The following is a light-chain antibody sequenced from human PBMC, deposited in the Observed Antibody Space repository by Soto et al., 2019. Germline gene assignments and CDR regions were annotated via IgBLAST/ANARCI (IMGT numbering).Light chain of an antibody. J-gene: IGKJ5*01. CDR1: LDINRW. Sequence: DIQMTQSPSSVSVSVGDRVTITCRASLDINRWLARYQVRPGKPPKLLIAGAFVLQSGVPSRFSGSGYGTDFALTIDNLQPEDFATYYCQQADSYPITFGQGTRLEI. CDR3: QQADSYPIT. V-gene: IGKV1-12*01. CDR2: GAF.